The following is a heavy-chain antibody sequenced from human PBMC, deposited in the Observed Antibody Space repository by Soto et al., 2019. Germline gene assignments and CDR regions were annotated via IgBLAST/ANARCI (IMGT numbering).Heavy chain of an antibody. D-gene: IGHD3-3*01. Sequence: EVQLVESGGGLVQPGRSLRLSCAASGFTFDDYAMHWVRQAPGKGLEWVSGITWNSGNIGYADSVKGRFTISRDNAQNSLYLQMTSLRPEDTGLYYCAKGTSTPWSGVVYYYDGMDVWGQGTTVTVSS. J-gene: IGHJ6*02. CDR1: GFTFDDYA. CDR3: AKGTSTPWSGVVYYYDGMDV. V-gene: IGHV3-9*01. CDR2: ITWNSGNI.